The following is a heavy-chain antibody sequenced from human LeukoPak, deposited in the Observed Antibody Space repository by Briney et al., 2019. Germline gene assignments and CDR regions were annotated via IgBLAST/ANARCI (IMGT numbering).Heavy chain of an antibody. J-gene: IGHJ4*02. V-gene: IGHV3-23*01. CDR1: VFTFSNYA. D-gene: IGHD6-19*01. Sequence: GGSLRLSCAASVFTFSNYAMGWVRQAPGKGLEWVSGIGGSGGMTYYADSVKGRFTISRDNSKNTLYLEMNSLRVEDTAIYYCAKWGGDSGAEQWLVLDYWGQGTLVTVSS. CDR3: AKWGGDSGAEQWLVLDY. CDR2: IGGSGGMT.